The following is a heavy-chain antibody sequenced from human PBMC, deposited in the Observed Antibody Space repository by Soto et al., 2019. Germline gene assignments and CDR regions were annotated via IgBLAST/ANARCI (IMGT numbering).Heavy chain of an antibody. V-gene: IGHV5-51*01. CDR3: ARFRDNPLGYYCHGMDV. CDR1: GYSFSSNW. Sequence: PGESLKISCKGSGYSFSSNWIGWVRQMPGKGLELMGLIYPGDSDTRYSPSFQGQVTISADKSISTAYLQWRSLKASDTAMYYCARFRDNPLGYYCHGMDVWGQGTTVTVSS. J-gene: IGHJ6*02. CDR2: IYPGDSDT. D-gene: IGHD3-16*01.